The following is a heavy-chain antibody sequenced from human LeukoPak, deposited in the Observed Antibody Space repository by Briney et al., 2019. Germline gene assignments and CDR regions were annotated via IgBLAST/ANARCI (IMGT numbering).Heavy chain of an antibody. CDR1: GGSISSYY. D-gene: IGHD2-2*02. CDR3: ARTPCSSTSCYRSWFDP. CDR2: IYYSGST. Sequence: SETLFLTCTVSGGSISSYYWSWIRQPPGKGLEWIGYIYYSGSTNYNPSLKSRVTISVDTSKNQFSLKLSSVTAADTAVYYCARTPCSSTSCYRSWFDPWGQGTLVTVSS. V-gene: IGHV4-59*01. J-gene: IGHJ5*02.